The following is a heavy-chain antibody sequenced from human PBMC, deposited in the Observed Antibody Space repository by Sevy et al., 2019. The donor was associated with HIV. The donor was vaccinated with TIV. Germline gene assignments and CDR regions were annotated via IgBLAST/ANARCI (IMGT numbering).Heavy chain of an antibody. CDR1: GFTFSGNW. CDR3: AGDAGYCSSTSCYRGDYFDY. CDR2: IKEDGSEK. J-gene: IGHJ4*02. Sequence: GGSLRLSCAASGFTFSGNWMSWVRQAPGKGLEWVADIKEDGSEKYYVDSVKGRFTISRDNAKKSLYLQMNNLRAEETAVYFLAGDAGYCSSTSCYRGDYFDYWGQGTLVTVSS. D-gene: IGHD2-2*02. V-gene: IGHV3-7*01.